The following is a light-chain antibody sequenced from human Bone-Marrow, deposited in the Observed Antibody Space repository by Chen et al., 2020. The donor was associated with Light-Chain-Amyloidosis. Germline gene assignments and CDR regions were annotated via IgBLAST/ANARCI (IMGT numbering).Light chain of an antibody. Sequence: QSALTQPASVSGSPGQSITISCTGTSSDVGGDNHVSWYQQHPDKAPKLMIYEVTNRPSWVPDRFSGSTSDNTASLTISGLQTKDEADYFCSSYTMTNTLVFGSGTRVTVL. J-gene: IGLJ1*01. V-gene: IGLV2-14*01. CDR1: SSDVGGDNH. CDR3: SSYTMTNTLV. CDR2: EVT.